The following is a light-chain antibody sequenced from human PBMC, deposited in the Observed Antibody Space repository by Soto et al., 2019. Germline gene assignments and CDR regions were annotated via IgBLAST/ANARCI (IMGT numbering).Light chain of an antibody. CDR2: DVS. Sequence: QSVLTQPPSVSGSPGQSVAISCTGTSSDVGSYNRVSWYQQPPGTAPKLMIFDVSNRPSGVPDRFSGSKSGNTASLTISGLQAEDEAYYYCRSYTTRNTYVFGTGTKVTVL. CDR1: SSDVGSYNR. CDR3: RSYTTRNTYV. J-gene: IGLJ1*01. V-gene: IGLV2-18*02.